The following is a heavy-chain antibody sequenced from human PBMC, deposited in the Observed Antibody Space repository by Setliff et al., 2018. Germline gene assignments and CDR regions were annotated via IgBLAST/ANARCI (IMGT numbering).Heavy chain of an antibody. V-gene: IGHV4-59*01. J-gene: IGHJ4*01. CDR3: ARERYFDWFFED. CDR2: IYNSGST. Sequence: LSLTCTVSGGSISSYYWSWIRQPPGKGLEWIGYIYNSGSTNYNPSLKSRVTISVDTSKNQISLKLTSVTAADTAVYYCARERYFDWFFEDWGHGTLVTVSS. CDR1: GGSISSYY. D-gene: IGHD3-9*01.